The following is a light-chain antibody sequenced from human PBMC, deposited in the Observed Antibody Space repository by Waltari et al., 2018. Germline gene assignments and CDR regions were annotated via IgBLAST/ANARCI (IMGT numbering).Light chain of an antibody. J-gene: IGLJ3*02. CDR3: CSYAGNYVWV. CDR1: SSDIGRYDI. Sequence: QSALTQPAAVSGSPGQSVPISCTGASSDIGRYDIASWYQRHPVNAPKLVISDVSKRPSGVSDRFSGSKSGDTASLTISGLQFEDEADCFCCSYAGNYVWVFGGGTRLTVL. V-gene: IGLV2-23*02. CDR2: DVS.